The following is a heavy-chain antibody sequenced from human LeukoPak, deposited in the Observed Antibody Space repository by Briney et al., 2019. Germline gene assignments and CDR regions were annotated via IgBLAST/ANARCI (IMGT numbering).Heavy chain of an antibody. CDR3: ARRRGSFDY. Sequence: SETLSLTCAVYGGSSSGYYWSWIRQPPGKGLEWIGEINHSGSTNYNPSLKSRVTISVDTSKNQFSLKLSSVTAADTAVYYCARRRGSFDYWGQGTLVTVSS. D-gene: IGHD6-25*01. CDR2: INHSGST. CDR1: GGSSSGYY. J-gene: IGHJ4*02. V-gene: IGHV4-34*01.